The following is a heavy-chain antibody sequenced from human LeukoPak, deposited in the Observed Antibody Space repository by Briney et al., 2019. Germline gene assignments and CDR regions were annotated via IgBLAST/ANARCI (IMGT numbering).Heavy chain of an antibody. J-gene: IGHJ4*02. V-gene: IGHV1-2*02. Sequence: ASVKVSCKASGYTFTGYYMHWVRQAPGQGLEWMGWINPNSGGTNYAQKFQGRVTMTRDTSISTAYMELSRLRSDDTAVYYCARDQADYDYVWGSYRPFDYWGQGTLVTVSS. D-gene: IGHD3-16*02. CDR3: ARDQADYDYVWGSYRPFDY. CDR2: INPNSGGT. CDR1: GYTFTGYY.